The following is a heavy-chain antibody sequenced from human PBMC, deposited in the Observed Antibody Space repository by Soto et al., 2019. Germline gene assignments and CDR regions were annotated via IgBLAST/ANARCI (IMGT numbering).Heavy chain of an antibody. D-gene: IGHD4-17*01. V-gene: IGHV1-18*04. CDR2: ISAYNGNT. J-gene: IGHJ5*02. Sequence: QVQLVQSGAEVKKPGASVKVSCKASGYTFTSYGISWVRQAPGQGLDWMGLISAYNGNTNYAQKLQGTVTMTTDTSTSTASMELRSLRSDDTAVYYCARDYVDDYGDYPNWFDPWGKGTLVTVCS. CDR1: GYTFTSYG. CDR3: ARDYVDDYGDYPNWFDP.